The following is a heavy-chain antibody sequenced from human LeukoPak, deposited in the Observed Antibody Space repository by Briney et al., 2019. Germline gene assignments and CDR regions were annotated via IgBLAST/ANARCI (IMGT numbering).Heavy chain of an antibody. Sequence: GGSLRLSCAASGFTFSSYGMHWVRQAPGKGLEWVANIKQDGSEKYYVDSVKGRFTISRDNAKKSLYLQINSLRAEDTAVYYCATKSGNYYNYWGQGSLVTVSS. V-gene: IGHV3-7*03. J-gene: IGHJ4*02. D-gene: IGHD1-26*01. CDR2: IKQDGSEK. CDR3: ATKSGNYYNY. CDR1: GFTFSSYG.